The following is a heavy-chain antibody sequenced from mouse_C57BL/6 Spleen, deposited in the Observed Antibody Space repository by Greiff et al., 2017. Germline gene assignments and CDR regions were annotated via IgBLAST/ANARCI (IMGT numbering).Heavy chain of an antibody. Sequence: EVQLKESGPELVKPGASVKISCKASGYSFTDYNMNWVKQSNGKSLEWIGVINPNYGTTSYNQKFKGKATLTVDQSSSTAYMQLNSLTSEDSAVYYCARCYYYGSSPYFDYWGQGTTLTVSS. J-gene: IGHJ2*01. CDR1: GYSFTDYN. D-gene: IGHD1-1*01. V-gene: IGHV1-39*01. CDR3: ARCYYYGSSPYFDY. CDR2: INPNYGTT.